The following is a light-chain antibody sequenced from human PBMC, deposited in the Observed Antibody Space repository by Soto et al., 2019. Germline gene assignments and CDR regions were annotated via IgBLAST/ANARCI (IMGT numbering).Light chain of an antibody. J-gene: IGKJ1*01. CDR1: QSIGPY. CDR3: QQSHSSPLT. Sequence: DLQMTQSPSSLSASVGDRVTITCRASQSIGPYLSWYQEKPGTPPRLLIYVASSLESGVPSRFSGSASGTDFTLTISSLQPEDFATYYCQQSHSSPLTFGQGTKVEI. CDR2: VAS. V-gene: IGKV1-39*01.